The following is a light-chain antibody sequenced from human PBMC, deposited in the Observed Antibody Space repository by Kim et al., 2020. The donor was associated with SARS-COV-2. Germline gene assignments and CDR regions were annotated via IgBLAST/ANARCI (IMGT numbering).Light chain of an antibody. CDR1: KLGNKY. CDR2: QDN. J-gene: IGLJ2*01. V-gene: IGLV3-1*01. Sequence: SYELTQPPSVSVSPGQTASITCSGDKLGNKYVAWYQQKAGQSPVLVMYQDNKRPSGIPERFSGSKSGNAATLTISGTQALDEADYYCQAWDINILVFGGGTKLTVL. CDR3: QAWDINILV.